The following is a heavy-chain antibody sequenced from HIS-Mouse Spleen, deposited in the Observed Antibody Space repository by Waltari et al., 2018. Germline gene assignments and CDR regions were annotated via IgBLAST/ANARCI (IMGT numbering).Heavy chain of an antibody. V-gene: IGHV4-39*07. D-gene: IGHD6-13*01. CDR3: AREIPYSSSWYDWYFDL. CDR2: IYYSGST. CDR1: GGSTSSSSYY. Sequence: QLQLQESGPGLVKPSETLSLTCTVSGGSTSSSSYYLAWIRQPPGKGLEWIGSIYYSGSTYYNPSLKSRVTISVDTSKNQFSLKLSSVTAADTAVYYCAREIPYSSSWYDWYFDLWGRGTLVTVSS. J-gene: IGHJ2*01.